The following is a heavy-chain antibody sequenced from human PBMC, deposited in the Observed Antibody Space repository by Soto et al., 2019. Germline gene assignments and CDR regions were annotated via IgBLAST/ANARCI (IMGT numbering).Heavy chain of an antibody. V-gene: IGHV3-23*01. CDR2: ISGSGGST. J-gene: IGHJ4*02. D-gene: IGHD3-22*01. CDR3: AKARADYYDSSGYPVDY. CDR1: GFTFSSYA. Sequence: EVQLLESGGGLVQPGGSLRLSCAASGFTFSSYATSWVRQAPGKGLEWVSAISGSGGSTYYADSVKGRFTISRDNSKNTLYLQMNSLRAEDTAVHYCAKARADYYDSSGYPVDYWGQGTLVTVSS.